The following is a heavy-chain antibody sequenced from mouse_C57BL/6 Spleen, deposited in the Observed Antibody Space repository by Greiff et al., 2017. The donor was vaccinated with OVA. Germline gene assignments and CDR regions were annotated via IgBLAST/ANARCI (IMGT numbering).Heavy chain of an antibody. CDR2: IYPRSGNT. D-gene: IGHD2-14*01. CDR3: ASLYDDGGYYYAMDY. Sequence: VKLVESGAELARPGASVKLSCKASGYTFTSYGISWVKQRTGQGLEWIGEIYPRSGNTYYNEKFKGKATLTADKSSSTAYMELRSLTSEDSAVYFCASLYDDGGYYYAMDYWGQGTSVTVSS. V-gene: IGHV1-81*01. CDR1: GYTFTSYG. J-gene: IGHJ4*01.